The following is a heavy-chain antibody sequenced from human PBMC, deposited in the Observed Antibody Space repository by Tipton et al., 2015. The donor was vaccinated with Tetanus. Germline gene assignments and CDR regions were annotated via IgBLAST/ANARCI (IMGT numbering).Heavy chain of an antibody. CDR1: GLTFSSYA. J-gene: IGHJ4*02. Sequence: SLRLSCAASGLTFSSYAMNWVRQAPGKGLEWVSLIFSSGRSTYYADSVKGRFTISRDNSKNTLYLQMNSLRAEDTAVYYCARSEYGSPWYRLYWGQGTLVTVSS. D-gene: IGHD6-19*01. CDR2: IFSSGRST. V-gene: IGHV3-23*03. CDR3: ARSEYGSPWYRLY.